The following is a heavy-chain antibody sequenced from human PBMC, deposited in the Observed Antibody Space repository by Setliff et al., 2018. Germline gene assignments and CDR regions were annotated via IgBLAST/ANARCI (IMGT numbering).Heavy chain of an antibody. J-gene: IGHJ4*02. CDR2: ISYDGSKSEGGTT. Sequence: GGSLRLSCAASGFTFSSYAMHWVRQAPGKGLEWVAVISYDGSKSEGGTTHYAGPVKGRITVSRDDSKNTLYLDLNSLQIEDTAVYYCTTAGSSDWVPIAYWGQGTLVTVSS. D-gene: IGHD3-10*01. V-gene: IGHV3-15*04. CDR3: TTAGSSDWVPIAY. CDR1: GFTFSSYA.